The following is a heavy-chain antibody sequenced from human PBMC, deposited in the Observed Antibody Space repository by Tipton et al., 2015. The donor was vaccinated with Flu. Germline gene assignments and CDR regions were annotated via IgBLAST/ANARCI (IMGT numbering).Heavy chain of an antibody. J-gene: IGHJ4*02. Sequence: TLSLTCTVSGGSISSSSYYWGWIRQPPGKGLEWIGSIYYSGSTYYNPSLKSRVTTSVDTSKNQFSLKLSSVTAADTAVYYCARGVLTGYHHYFDYWGQGTLVTVSS. D-gene: IGHD3-9*01. CDR1: GGSISSSSYY. V-gene: IGHV4-39*07. CDR2: IYYSGST. CDR3: ARGVLTGYHHYFDY.